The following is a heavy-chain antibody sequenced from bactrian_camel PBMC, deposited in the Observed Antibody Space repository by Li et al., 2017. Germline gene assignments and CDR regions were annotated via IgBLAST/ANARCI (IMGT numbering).Heavy chain of an antibody. J-gene: IGHJ6*01. CDR3: SANGEGLYCEAGGLGY. Sequence: VQLVESGGGSVQAGGSLRLSCGFTGYSGSAACMGWSRQSPGKQREDIAAIYRSGRSYYADSVKGRFTISQDDDTNTLYLQMDNLKPEDTALYYCSANGEGLYCEAGGLGYRGQGTQVTVS. V-gene: IGHV3S55*01. D-gene: IGHD1*01. CDR2: IYRSGRS. CDR1: GYSGSAAC.